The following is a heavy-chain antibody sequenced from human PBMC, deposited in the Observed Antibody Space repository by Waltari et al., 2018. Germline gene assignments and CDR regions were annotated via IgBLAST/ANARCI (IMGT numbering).Heavy chain of an antibody. V-gene: IGHV3-21*01. CDR2: ISSSRSYI. CDR1: GFTFSSYS. D-gene: IGHD6-19*01. CDR3: ARAGYSSGWLTFNY. J-gene: IGHJ4*02. Sequence: EVQLVESGGGLVKPGGSLRLSCAASGFTFSSYSMNWVRQAPGKGLGWGSSISSSRSYIYYADSVKGRLTISRDNAKNSLYLQMNSLRAEDTAVYYCARAGYSSGWLTFNYWGQGTLVTVSS.